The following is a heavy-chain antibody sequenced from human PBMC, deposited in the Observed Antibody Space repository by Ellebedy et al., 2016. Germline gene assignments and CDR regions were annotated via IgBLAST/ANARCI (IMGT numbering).Heavy chain of an antibody. CDR1: GFTFSSYS. Sequence: GESLKISCAASGFTFSSYSMNWVRQAPGKGLEWVSYISSSSSTIYYADSVKGRFTISRDNAKNSLYLQMNSLRDEDTAVYYCSRHTDYALDYWGQGALVTVSS. V-gene: IGHV3-48*02. D-gene: IGHD4-17*01. CDR3: SRHTDYALDY. J-gene: IGHJ4*02. CDR2: ISSSSSTI.